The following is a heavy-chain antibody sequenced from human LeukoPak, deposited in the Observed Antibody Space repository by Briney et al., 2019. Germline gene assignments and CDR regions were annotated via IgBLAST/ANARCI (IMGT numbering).Heavy chain of an antibody. J-gene: IGHJ3*02. V-gene: IGHV3-23*01. CDR1: GFTFSSYA. CDR3: AKGRRQSPDVLRDAFDI. Sequence: GGSLRLSCAASGFTFSSYAMSWVRQAPGKGLEWVSTISGSGDSTYYADSVKGRFIISRDNSKNTLYLQMNSLRAEDTAVYYCAKGRRQSPDVLRDAFDIWGQGTMVTVSS. CDR2: ISGSGDST. D-gene: IGHD4-17*01.